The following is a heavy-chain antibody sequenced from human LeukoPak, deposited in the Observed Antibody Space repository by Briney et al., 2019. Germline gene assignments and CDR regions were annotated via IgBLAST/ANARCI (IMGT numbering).Heavy chain of an antibody. Sequence: GASVNVSCKAFGYTFDTSSISWVRQAPGQRLEWVGWISPKNGNTHYAQGVQGRVTMTTDTSRSTAYMELRSLRSDDTAVYYCTRVRNSNNWWGAFDIWGQGTMITVSS. D-gene: IGHD1-1*01. CDR2: ISPKNGNT. CDR3: TRVRNSNNWWGAFDI. CDR1: GYTFDTSS. V-gene: IGHV1-18*01. J-gene: IGHJ3*02.